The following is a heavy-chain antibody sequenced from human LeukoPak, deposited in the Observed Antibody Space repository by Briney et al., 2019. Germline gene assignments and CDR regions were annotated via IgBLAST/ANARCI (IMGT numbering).Heavy chain of an antibody. CDR1: GDSISSYY. V-gene: IGHV4-59*01. CDR3: ARVGYSSGWYEAFDI. D-gene: IGHD6-19*01. CDR2: IYYSGST. J-gene: IGHJ3*02. Sequence: PSETLSLTCTVSGDSISSYYWSWIRQPPGKGLEWIGYIYYSGSTNYNPSLQSRVTISVDTSKNQFSLKLSSVTAADTAVYYCARVGYSSGWYEAFDIWGQGTMVTVSS.